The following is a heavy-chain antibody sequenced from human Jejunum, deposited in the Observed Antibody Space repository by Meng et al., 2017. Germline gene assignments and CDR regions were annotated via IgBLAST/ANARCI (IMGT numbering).Heavy chain of an antibody. D-gene: IGHD3-3*01. CDR1: GFTFRTYA. Sequence: GESLKISCDGSGFTFRTYAMTWVRQAPGKGLEWISAVSGGGGTTYYAASVKGQFTISRDNSKNTLYLEMNRLRAEDTAIYYCAKEDVWSGFLDSWGQGTLVTVSS. V-gene: IGHV3-23*01. CDR3: AKEDVWSGFLDS. J-gene: IGHJ4*02. CDR2: VSGGGGTT.